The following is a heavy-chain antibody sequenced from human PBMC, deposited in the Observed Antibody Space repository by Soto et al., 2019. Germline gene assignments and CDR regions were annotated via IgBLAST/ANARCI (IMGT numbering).Heavy chain of an antibody. CDR2: ISLYNGNT. Sequence: ASVKVSCKASGSSFTSHGISWVRQAPGQGLEWMGWISLYNGNTNYAQKLQGRATMTTDTSTSTAYMELRSLRSDDTAVYFYAICRLELFRFDYWGQGTLVTVSS. J-gene: IGHJ4*02. V-gene: IGHV1-18*04. CDR1: GSSFTSHG. D-gene: IGHD2-21*01. CDR3: AICRLELFRFDY.